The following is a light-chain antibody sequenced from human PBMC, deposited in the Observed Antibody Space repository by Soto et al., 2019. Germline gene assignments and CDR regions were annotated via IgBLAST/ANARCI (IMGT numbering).Light chain of an antibody. V-gene: IGLV1-40*01. Sequence: QSVLTQPPSVSGAPGQRVTISCTGSSSNIGYGYDVHWYQQLPGTAPKLLIYGNTNRPSGVPDRFSGSKSGTSASLAITGLQAEDEADYYCQSYDSSLSDWVFGGGTKLTVL. CDR3: QSYDSSLSDWV. CDR2: GNT. J-gene: IGLJ3*02. CDR1: SSNIGYGYD.